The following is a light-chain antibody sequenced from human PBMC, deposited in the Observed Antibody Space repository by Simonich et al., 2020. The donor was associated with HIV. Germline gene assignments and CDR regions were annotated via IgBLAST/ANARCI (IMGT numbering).Light chain of an antibody. V-gene: IGKV4-1*01. CDR3: QQYNDWPRT. Sequence: DIVMNQSPDSLAVSLGERATINCKSSQSVLYSSNNKNYLAWYQQKPGQPPKLLIYLASTRESGVPDPFSGSGSGTDFTLTISSLQAEDVAVYYCQQYNDWPRTFGQGTKVEIK. CDR1: QSVLYSSNNKNY. J-gene: IGKJ1*01. CDR2: LAS.